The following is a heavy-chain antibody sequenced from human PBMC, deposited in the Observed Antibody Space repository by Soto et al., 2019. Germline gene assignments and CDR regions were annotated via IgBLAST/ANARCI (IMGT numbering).Heavy chain of an antibody. V-gene: IGHV1-46*01. CDR2: INPSGGST. CDR3: ALPVDTATVTFDY. Sequence: ASVKVSCKASGYTFTGYYMHWVRQAPGQGLEWMGIINPSGGSTSYAQKFQGRVTMTRDTSTSTVYMELSSLRSEDTSVYYCALPVDTATVTFDYWGQGTMVTVYS. J-gene: IGHJ4*02. D-gene: IGHD5-18*01. CDR1: GYTFTGYY.